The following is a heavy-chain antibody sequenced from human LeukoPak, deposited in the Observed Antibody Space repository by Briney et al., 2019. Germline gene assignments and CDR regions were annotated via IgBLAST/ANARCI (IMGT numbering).Heavy chain of an antibody. CDR3: ALLAVASDFDY. J-gene: IGHJ4*02. Sequence: PGGSLRLSCAASGFTFSRSWMTWVRQAPGKGLEWVANIKYDGSVIFYVDSVKGRFSISRDNAMSSLYLQMNSLRVEDTAVYYCALLAVASDFDYWGQGALVTVSS. D-gene: IGHD6-19*01. CDR2: IKYDGSVI. CDR1: GFTFSRSW. V-gene: IGHV3-7*01.